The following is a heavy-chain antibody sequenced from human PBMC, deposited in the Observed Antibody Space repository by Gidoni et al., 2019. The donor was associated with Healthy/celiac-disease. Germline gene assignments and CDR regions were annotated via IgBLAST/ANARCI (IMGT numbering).Heavy chain of an antibody. V-gene: IGHV4-61*02. Sequence: QVQLQESGPGLVKPSQTLSLTCTVSGGSLSSGSYYWSWIRQPAGKGLEWIGRIYTSGSTNYNPSLKSRVTISVDTSKNQFSLKLSSVTAADTAVYYCARGGSVVVVASSWFDPWGQGTLVTVSS. CDR2: IYTSGST. CDR1: GGSLSSGSYY. CDR3: ARGGSVVVVASSWFDP. J-gene: IGHJ5*02. D-gene: IGHD2-15*01.